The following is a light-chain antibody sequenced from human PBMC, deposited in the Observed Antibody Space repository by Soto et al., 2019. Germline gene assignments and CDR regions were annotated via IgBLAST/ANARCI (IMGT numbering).Light chain of an antibody. CDR2: GAS. V-gene: IGKV1-9*01. CDR3: QQLNTYPIT. J-gene: IGKJ5*01. CDR1: QGISSY. Sequence: IQLTQSPSSLSASVGVRVTITCRASQGISSYLAWYQQKPGKAPKLLIYGASTLEGGVPFRFSGSGSGTDFTLTISSLQPEDFATYYCQQLNTYPITFGQGTRLEIK.